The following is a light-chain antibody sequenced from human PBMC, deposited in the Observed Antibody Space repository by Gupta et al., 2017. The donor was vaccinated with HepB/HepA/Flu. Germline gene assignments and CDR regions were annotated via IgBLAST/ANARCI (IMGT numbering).Light chain of an antibody. V-gene: IGLV2-14*03. CDR1: SSDVGGYNY. CDR2: DVS. Sequence: QSALTQPASVSGSPGQSITISCTGTSSDVGGYNYVSWYQQHPGKAPKLMIYDVSNRPSGVSNRFSGSKSGNTASLTISGLQAEDEADYYCSSYTSSSTRVVFGGGTKLPVL. CDR3: SSYTSSSTRVV. J-gene: IGLJ2*01.